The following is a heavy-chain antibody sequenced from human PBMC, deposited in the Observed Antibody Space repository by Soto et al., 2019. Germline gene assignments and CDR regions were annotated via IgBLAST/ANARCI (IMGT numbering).Heavy chain of an antibody. V-gene: IGHV3-30-3*01. J-gene: IGHJ4*02. CDR3: ARESDTLLVVALPRQNYFDS. CDR1: GFTFSSYA. CDR2: ISYDGSNK. D-gene: IGHD3-22*01. Sequence: QVQLVESGGGVVQPGRSLRLSCAASGFTFSSYAMHWVRQAPGKGLEWVAVISYDGSNKYYADSVKGRFTISRDNSKNTLYPQMNSLRAEDTAVYYCARESDTLLVVALPRQNYFDSWGQGTLVTVSS.